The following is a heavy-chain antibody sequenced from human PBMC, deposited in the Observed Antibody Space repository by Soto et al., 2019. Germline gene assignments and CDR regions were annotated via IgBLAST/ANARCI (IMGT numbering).Heavy chain of an antibody. CDR3: ARGRRERRVAVLQLGGYYYYYGMDV. J-gene: IGHJ6*02. V-gene: IGHV1-8*01. CDR2: MNPNSGNT. CDR1: GYTFTSYD. Sequence: VASVKVSCKASGYTFTSYDINWVRQATGQGLEWMGWMNPNSGNTGYAQKFQGRVTMTRNTSISTAYMELSSLRSEDTAVYYCARGRRERRVAVLQLGGYYYYYGMDVWGQGTTVTVSS. D-gene: IGHD1-1*01.